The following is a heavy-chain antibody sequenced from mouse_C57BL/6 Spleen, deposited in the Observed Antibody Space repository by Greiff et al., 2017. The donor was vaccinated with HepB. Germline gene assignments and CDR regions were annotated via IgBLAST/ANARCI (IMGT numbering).Heavy chain of an antibody. CDR2: IHPSDSDT. CDR1: GYTFTSYW. CDR3: AIMGYYVDAMDY. J-gene: IGHJ4*01. V-gene: IGHV1-74*01. Sequence: QVHVKQPGAELVKPGASVKVSCKASGYTFTSYWMHWVKQRPGQGLEWIGRIHPSDSDTNYNQKFKGKATLTVDKSSSTAYMQLSSLTSEDSAVYYCAIMGYYVDAMDYWGQGTSVTVSS. D-gene: IGHD2-3*01.